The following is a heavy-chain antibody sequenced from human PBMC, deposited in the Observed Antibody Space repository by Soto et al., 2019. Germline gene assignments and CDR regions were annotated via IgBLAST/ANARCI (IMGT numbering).Heavy chain of an antibody. CDR1: GYTFTSYY. V-gene: IGHV1-46*01. D-gene: IGHD6-13*01. Sequence: ASVKVSCKASGYTFTSYYMHWVRQAPGQGLEWMGIINPSGGSTRYAQKFQGRVTMIRDTSTSTVYMELSSLRSEDTAVYYYAREYNSSRDIPFEYWGQGNLVTV. CDR2: INPSGGST. J-gene: IGHJ4*02. CDR3: AREYNSSRDIPFEY.